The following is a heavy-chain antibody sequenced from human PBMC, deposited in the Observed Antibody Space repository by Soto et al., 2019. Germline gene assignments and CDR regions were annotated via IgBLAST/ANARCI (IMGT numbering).Heavy chain of an antibody. CDR3: ARDNRYSSGWYNV. V-gene: IGHV4-59*01. Sequence: QVQLQESGPVLVKPSETLSLTCTVSGGSISSYYWSWIRQPPGKGLEWIGYIYYSGSTNYNPSLKSRVTISVDTSKNQFSLKLSSVTAADTAVHYCARDNRYSSGWYNVWGQGTLVTVSS. CDR1: GGSISSYY. CDR2: IYYSGST. J-gene: IGHJ4*02. D-gene: IGHD6-19*01.